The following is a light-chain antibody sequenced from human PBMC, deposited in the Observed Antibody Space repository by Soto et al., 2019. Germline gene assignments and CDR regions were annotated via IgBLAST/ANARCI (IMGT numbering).Light chain of an antibody. CDR1: SSDVGGYKF. J-gene: IGLJ1*01. V-gene: IGLV2-14*01. Sequence: ALTRPACVSGSPGQSITLSCTGTSSDVGGYKFVSWYQQHPGKAPKFLIYDVNVRPSGVSDRFSGSKSGNTASLTISGLQAEDEADYYCCSYTSGSRYVFGTGTKVTVL. CDR2: DVN. CDR3: CSYTSGSRYV.